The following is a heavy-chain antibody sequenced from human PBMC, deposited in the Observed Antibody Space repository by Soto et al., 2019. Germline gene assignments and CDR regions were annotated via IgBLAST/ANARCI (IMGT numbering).Heavy chain of an antibody. Sequence: QVQLVESGGGLVKPGGSLRLSCAASGFTFSDYHMNWIRQAPGKGLEWVSHISSSSRYTLYADSVKGRFTISRDKAKNSLYLQMNSRRAEDTAVYYCARDRNNGWLYFDYWGQGTLVTVSS. CDR2: ISSSSRYT. J-gene: IGHJ4*02. CDR1: GFTFSDYH. V-gene: IGHV3-11*05. D-gene: IGHD6-19*01. CDR3: ARDRNNGWLYFDY.